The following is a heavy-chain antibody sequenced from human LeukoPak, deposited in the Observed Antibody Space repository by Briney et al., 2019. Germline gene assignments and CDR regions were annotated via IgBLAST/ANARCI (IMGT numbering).Heavy chain of an antibody. CDR3: ARAPYSSSWYHPYYYYGMDV. D-gene: IGHD6-13*01. J-gene: IGHJ6*02. Sequence: PGGSLRLSCAASGFTFSLYSMNWVRQAPGKGLEWVSYITSGSSTTYYADSVRGRFTISRDNAKNSLFLQMNSLRAEDTAVYYCARAPYSSSWYHPYYYYGMDVWGQGTTVTVSS. CDR2: ITSGSSTT. CDR1: GFTFSLYS. V-gene: IGHV3-48*01.